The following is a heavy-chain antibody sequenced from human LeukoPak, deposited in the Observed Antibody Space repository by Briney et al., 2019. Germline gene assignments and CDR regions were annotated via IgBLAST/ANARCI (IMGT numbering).Heavy chain of an antibody. CDR3: AKVYGFWSGFDY. V-gene: IGHV3-30*18. J-gene: IGHJ4*02. CDR2: ISYDGGNK. D-gene: IGHD3-3*01. Sequence: GGSLRLSCAASGFTFSSYGMHWVRQAPGKGLEWVAVISYDGGNKYYADSVKGRFTISRDNSKNTLYLQMNSLRAEDTAVYYCAKVYGFWSGFDYWGQGTLVTVSS. CDR1: GFTFSSYG.